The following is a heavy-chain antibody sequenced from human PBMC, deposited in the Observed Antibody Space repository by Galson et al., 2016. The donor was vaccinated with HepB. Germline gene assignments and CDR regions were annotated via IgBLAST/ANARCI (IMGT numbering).Heavy chain of an antibody. V-gene: IGHV3-74*01. Sequence: SLRLSCAASGFTFSNHWMHWVRQAPGTGLVWVSRIRGDGGGATYADSVRGRFTISRDNPKNTVYLQLTSLRVEDAAVFYCGRDLVAGSGSIDGWRQGHLVAVSS. J-gene: IGHJ4*02. CDR1: GFTFSNHW. CDR2: IRGDGGGA. D-gene: IGHD3-10*01. CDR3: GRDLVAGSGSIDG.